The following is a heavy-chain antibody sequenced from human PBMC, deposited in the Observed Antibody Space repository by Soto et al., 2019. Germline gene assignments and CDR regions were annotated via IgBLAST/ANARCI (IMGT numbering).Heavy chain of an antibody. Sequence: EVQLLESGGGLVQPGGSLRLSCTASGFTFSSYAMSWARQAPGKGLEWLATFAVPYTGAQTFYADSVVGRLTISRDDSKHTSYLQLNSLRVEDTAEYYCAKDWGRIAVAGWTDWGPGTLVTVSS. CDR2: VPYTGAQT. J-gene: IGHJ4*02. CDR1: GFTFSSYA. D-gene: IGHD6-19*01. V-gene: IGHV3-23*01. CDR3: AKDWGRIAVAGWTD.